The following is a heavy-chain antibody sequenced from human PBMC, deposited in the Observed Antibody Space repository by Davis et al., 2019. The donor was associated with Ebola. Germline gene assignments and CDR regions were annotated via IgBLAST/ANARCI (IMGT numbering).Heavy chain of an antibody. D-gene: IGHD5-18*01. CDR1: GGSFSGYY. Sequence: MPSETLSLTCAVYGGSFSGYYWSWIRQPPGKGLEWIGEINHSGVSKYSPSLKSRVTISVDTSKNQFSLKLSSVTAADTAVYYCARLASDTAIDYWGQGTLVTVSS. J-gene: IGHJ4*02. CDR2: INHSGVS. V-gene: IGHV4-34*01. CDR3: ARLASDTAIDY.